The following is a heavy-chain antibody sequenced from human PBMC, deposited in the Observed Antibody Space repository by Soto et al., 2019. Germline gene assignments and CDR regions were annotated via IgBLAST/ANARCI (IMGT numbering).Heavy chain of an antibody. CDR2: ISGSGGSR. V-gene: IGHV3-23*01. D-gene: IGHD2-8*01. CDR3: AKAGYCTNGVCYLYYFDY. CDR1: GFTFSSYA. J-gene: IGHJ4*02. Sequence: GGSLRLSCAASGFTFSSYAISWVRQAPGKGLEWVSVISGSGGSRYYADSVKGRFTISRDNSKNTLYLQMNSLRAEDTAVYYCAKAGYCTNGVCYLYYFDYWGQGTLVTVSS.